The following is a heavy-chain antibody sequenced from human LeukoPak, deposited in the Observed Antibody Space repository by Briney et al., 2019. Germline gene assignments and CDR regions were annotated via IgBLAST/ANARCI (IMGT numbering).Heavy chain of an antibody. CDR1: GFAFSSYW. J-gene: IGHJ4*02. CDR3: ARDVYGGYLDY. V-gene: IGHV3-7*01. CDR2: IKQDGSEK. D-gene: IGHD4-23*01. Sequence: GGSLRLSCAVSGFAFSSYWITWVRQAPGKGLEWVANIKQDGSEKYYVDSVKGRFTISRDNAKNALYLQMNSLRAEDTAVYYCARDVYGGYLDYWGQGILVTVSS.